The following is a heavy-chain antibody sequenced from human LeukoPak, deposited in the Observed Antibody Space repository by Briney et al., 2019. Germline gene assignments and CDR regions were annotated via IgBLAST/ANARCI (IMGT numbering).Heavy chain of an antibody. CDR1: GGSISSSNW. CDR2: IYHSGST. J-gene: IGHJ5*02. CDR3: AILLPPFLAATGSRRGYNWFDP. D-gene: IGHD6-13*01. V-gene: IGHV4-4*02. Sequence: SGTLSLTCAVSGGSISSSNWWSWVRPPPGKGLEWIGEIYHSGSTNYNPSLKSRVTISVDKSKNQFSLKLSSVTAADTAAYYCAILLPPFLAATGSRRGYNWFDPWGQGTLVTVSS.